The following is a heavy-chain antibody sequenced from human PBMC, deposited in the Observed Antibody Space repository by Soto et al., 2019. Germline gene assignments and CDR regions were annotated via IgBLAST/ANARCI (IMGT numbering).Heavy chain of an antibody. Sequence: SETLSLTCTVSGGSISSYYWSWIRQPPGKGLEWIGYIYFRGSTNYNPSLKSRVTISVDTSKNQFSLKLNSVTPDDTAVYYCARLIGNSWLDSWSQGTLVTVSS. V-gene: IGHV4-59*08. J-gene: IGHJ5*01. CDR1: GGSISSYY. CDR3: ARLIGNSWLDS. CDR2: IYFRGST.